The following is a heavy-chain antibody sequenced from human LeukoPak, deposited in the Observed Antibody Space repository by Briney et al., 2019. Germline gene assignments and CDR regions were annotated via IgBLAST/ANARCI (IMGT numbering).Heavy chain of an antibody. Sequence: SETLSLTCTVSGGSISSGSYYWSWIRQPAGKGLEWIGRIYTSGSTNYNPSLKSRVTISVDTSKNQFSLKLSSVTAADTAVYYCARDGRYYYAFDIWGQGTMVTVPS. J-gene: IGHJ3*02. CDR2: IYTSGST. V-gene: IGHV4-61*02. CDR1: GGSISSGSYY. CDR3: ARDGRYYYAFDI. D-gene: IGHD1-26*01.